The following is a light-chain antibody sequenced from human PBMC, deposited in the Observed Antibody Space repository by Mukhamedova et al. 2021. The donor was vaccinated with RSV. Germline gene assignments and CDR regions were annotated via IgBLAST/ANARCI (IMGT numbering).Light chain of an antibody. Sequence: VGGYNYVSWYQQHPGKAPKLMIYEVSNRPSGVSNRFSGSKSGNTASLTISGLQAEDEADYYCSSYTSSSTGVVFGGGTKLTVL. CDR1: VGGYNY. V-gene: IGLV2-14*01. J-gene: IGLJ2*01. CDR2: EVS. CDR3: SSYTSSSTGVV.